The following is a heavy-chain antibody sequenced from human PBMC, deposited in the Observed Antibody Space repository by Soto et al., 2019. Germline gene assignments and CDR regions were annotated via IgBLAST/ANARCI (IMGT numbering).Heavy chain of an antibody. J-gene: IGHJ4*02. CDR2: ISAYNGNT. CDR1: GYTFTSYG. D-gene: IGHD6-19*01. CDR3: ARSPLVYSSGWQEPYDFDY. Sequence: QVQLVQSGAEVKKPGASVKVSCKASGYTFTSYGISWVRQAPGQGLEWMGWISAYNGNTNYAQKLQGRVTMTTDTSTSTAYMELRSLRSDDTAVYYCARSPLVYSSGWQEPYDFDYWGQGTLVTVSS. V-gene: IGHV1-18*01.